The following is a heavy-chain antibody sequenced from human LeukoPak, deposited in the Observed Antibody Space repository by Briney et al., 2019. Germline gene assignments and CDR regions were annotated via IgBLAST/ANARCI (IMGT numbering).Heavy chain of an antibody. V-gene: IGHV4-34*01. CDR2: INHSGST. Sequence: PSETLSLTCAVYGGSFSGYYWSWIRQPPGKGLERIGEINHSGSTNYNPSLKSRVTISVDTSKNQFSLKLSSVTAADTAVYYCARVTYYYDSSGYYPLNWGQGTLVTVSS. CDR3: ARVTYYYDSSGYYPLN. D-gene: IGHD3-22*01. CDR1: GGSFSGYY. J-gene: IGHJ4*02.